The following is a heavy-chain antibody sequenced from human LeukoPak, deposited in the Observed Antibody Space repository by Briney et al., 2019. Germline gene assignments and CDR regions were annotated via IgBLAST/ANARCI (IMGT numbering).Heavy chain of an antibody. Sequence: GGSLRLSCAASGFTFSSYEMNWVRQAPGKGLEWVSYSSRSGSTIFSADSVKGRFTTSRDNAKNSLFLQMNSLRAEDTAVYYCARVSTGSEYFDYWGQGTLVTVSS. CDR3: ARVSTGSEYFDY. CDR2: SSRSGSTI. J-gene: IGHJ4*02. V-gene: IGHV3-48*03. CDR1: GFTFSSYE.